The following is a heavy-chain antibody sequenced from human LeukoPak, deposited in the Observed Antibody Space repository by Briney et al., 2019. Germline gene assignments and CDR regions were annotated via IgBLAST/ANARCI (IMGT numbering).Heavy chain of an antibody. J-gene: IGHJ4*02. CDR3: ARNLIPEQLVVNF. CDR1: GGSFSGYY. CDR2: INHSGST. D-gene: IGHD6-13*01. Sequence: SETLSLTCAVYGGSFSGYYWSWIRQPPGKGLEWIGEINHSGSTNYNPSLKSRVTISVDTSKNQFSLSLNSVTPEDTAVYYCARNLIPEQLVVNFWGQGTLVTVSS. V-gene: IGHV4-34*01.